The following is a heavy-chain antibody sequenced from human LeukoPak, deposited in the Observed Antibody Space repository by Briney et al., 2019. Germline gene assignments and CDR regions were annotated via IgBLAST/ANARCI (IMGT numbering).Heavy chain of an antibody. Sequence: RGALRLSCAASGFTFSSYWMHWVRQAPGKGLVWVSRINSDGSSTSYADSVKGRFTISRDNAKNTLYLQMNSLRAEDTAVYYCARDPYYYGSGSYGDYWGQGTLVTVSS. CDR3: ARDPYYYGSGSYGDY. V-gene: IGHV3-74*01. D-gene: IGHD3-10*01. CDR1: GFTFSSYW. CDR2: INSDGSST. J-gene: IGHJ4*02.